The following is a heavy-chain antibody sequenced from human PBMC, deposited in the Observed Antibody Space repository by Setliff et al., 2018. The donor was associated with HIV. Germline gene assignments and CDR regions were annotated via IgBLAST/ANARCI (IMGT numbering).Heavy chain of an antibody. CDR2: INAGNGDT. CDR1: GDTFTTYA. V-gene: IGHV1-3*01. J-gene: IGHJ3*02. D-gene: IGHD3-10*01. Sequence: GASVKVSCKASGDTFTTYALHWVRQAPGQRLEWMGWINAGNGDTKSSQKFRGRVTITRDTSASTAYMELSSLRSEDTAVYYCARGGALLGYYYGSGSYPPDAFDIWGQGTMVTVSS. CDR3: ARGGALLGYYYGSGSYPPDAFDI.